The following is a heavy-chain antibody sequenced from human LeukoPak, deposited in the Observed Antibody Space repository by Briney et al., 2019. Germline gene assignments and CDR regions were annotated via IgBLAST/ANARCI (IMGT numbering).Heavy chain of an antibody. CDR2: ISYDGSNK. V-gene: IGHV3-30-3*01. CDR1: GFTFSSYA. J-gene: IGHJ6*02. CDR3: ARTYCSSTSCYYYYYYGMDV. D-gene: IGHD2-2*01. Sequence: GGSLRLSCAASGFTFSSYAMHWVRQAPGKGLEWVAVISYDGSNKYYADSVKGRFTISRDNSKNTLYLQMNSLRAEDTAVYYCARTYCSSTSCYYYYYYGMDVRGQGTTVTVSS.